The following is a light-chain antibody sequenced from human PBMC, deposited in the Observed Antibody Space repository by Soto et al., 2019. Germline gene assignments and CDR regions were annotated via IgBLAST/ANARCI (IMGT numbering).Light chain of an antibody. Sequence: QSALTQPPSVSAAPGQKVTISCSGTSSNIGNNYVSWYQQLPGTAPKLLIYDNNKRPSGIPDRFSGSKSGASATLGITGLQTGDEADYYCGTWDSILSVHVFGTGTKVTVL. CDR2: DNN. CDR3: GTWDSILSVHV. CDR1: SSNIGNNY. J-gene: IGLJ1*01. V-gene: IGLV1-51*01.